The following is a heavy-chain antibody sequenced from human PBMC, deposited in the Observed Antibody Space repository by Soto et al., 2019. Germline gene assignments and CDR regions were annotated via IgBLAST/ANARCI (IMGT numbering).Heavy chain of an antibody. D-gene: IGHD3-10*01. CDR2: INHSGST. J-gene: IGHJ5*02. CDR3: ASASYGSGPNWFDP. Sequence: PSETLSLTCAVYGGSFSGYYWSWIRQPPGKGLEWIGEINHSGSTNYNPSLESRVTISVDTSKNQFSLKLSSVTAADTAVYYCASASYGSGPNWFDPWGQGTLVTVSS. CDR1: GGSFSGYY. V-gene: IGHV4-34*01.